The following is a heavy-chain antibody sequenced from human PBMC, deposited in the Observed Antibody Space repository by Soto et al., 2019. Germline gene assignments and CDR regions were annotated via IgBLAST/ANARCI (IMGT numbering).Heavy chain of an antibody. CDR3: ARGGGSSWYGVDY. V-gene: IGHV4-34*01. Sequence: SETLSLTCAVYGGSFSGYYWSWIRQPPGKGLEWIGEINHSGSTNYNPSLKSRVTISVDTSKNQFSLKLSSVTAADTAVYYCARGGGSSWYGVDYWGQGTLVTVS. D-gene: IGHD6-13*01. J-gene: IGHJ4*02. CDR1: GGSFSGYY. CDR2: INHSGST.